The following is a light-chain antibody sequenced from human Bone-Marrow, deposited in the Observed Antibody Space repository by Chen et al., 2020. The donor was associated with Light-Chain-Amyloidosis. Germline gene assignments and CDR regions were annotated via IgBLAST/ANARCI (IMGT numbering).Light chain of an antibody. CDR3: QQYYTTPWT. CDR1: QVITNP. Sequence: DIQMTQSTSSLSAPVGDRVTITCRASQVITNPLAWYQQKPGKAPKLLLYAASRLQSWVPSRFKGSESWTEYTLTISSLQPEDFATEYCQQYYTTPWTFGQGTKVEFK. V-gene: IGKV1-NL1*01. J-gene: IGKJ1*01. CDR2: AAS.